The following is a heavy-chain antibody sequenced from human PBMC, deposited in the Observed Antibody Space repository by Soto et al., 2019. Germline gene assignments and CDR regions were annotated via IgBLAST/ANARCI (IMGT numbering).Heavy chain of an antibody. Sequence: SETLSLPCAVCGGCISSSNWCCCVRQPPGKGLELIREICHSGSTYYIQSVHGRVSISVDSSIHQFSLKLRSVTAADTAVYYCARARSLGAGGRRYYGMDVWSEGTRVTVSS. CDR3: ARARSLGAGGRRYYGMDV. CDR2: ICHSGST. V-gene: IGHV4-4*02. D-gene: IGHD3-10*01. CDR1: GGCISSSNW. J-gene: IGHJ6*04.